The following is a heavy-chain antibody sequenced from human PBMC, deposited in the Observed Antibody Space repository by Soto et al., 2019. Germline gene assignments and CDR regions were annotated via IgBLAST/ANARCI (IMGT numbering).Heavy chain of an antibody. V-gene: IGHV3-23*01. D-gene: IGHD4-17*01. J-gene: IGHJ4*02. CDR1: GFTFSSYA. CDR2: ISGSGGST. Sequence: EVQLLESGGGLVQPGGSLRLSCAASGFTFSSYAMSWVRQAPGKGLEWVSAISGSGGSTYYADSVKGRFTISRDNSKNTLYLQMNSLRAEDTAVYYCAKSMPYSHKVTRGSSYYFDYWGQGTLVTVSS. CDR3: AKSMPYSHKVTRGSSYYFDY.